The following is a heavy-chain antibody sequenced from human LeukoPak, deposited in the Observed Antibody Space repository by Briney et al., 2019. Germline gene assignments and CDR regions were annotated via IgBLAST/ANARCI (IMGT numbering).Heavy chain of an antibody. D-gene: IGHD3-22*01. V-gene: IGHV4-31*03. CDR1: GGSISSGGYY. J-gene: IGHJ4*02. Sequence: SETLSLTCTVSGGSISSGGYYWSWIRQHPGKGLEWIGYIYYSGSTYYNPSLKSRVTIPVDTSKNQFSLKLSSVTAADTAVYYCARDVYYYDSSGHSRSGYFDYWGQGTLVTVSS. CDR3: ARDVYYYDSSGHSRSGYFDY. CDR2: IYYSGST.